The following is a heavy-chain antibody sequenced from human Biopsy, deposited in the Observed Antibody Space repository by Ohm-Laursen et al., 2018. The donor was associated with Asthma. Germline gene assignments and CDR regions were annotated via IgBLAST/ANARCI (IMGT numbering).Heavy chain of an antibody. Sequence: VASVKASCKTSGYTFNSAGITWARQAPGQGLEWMGWISVYNGNTKVAQKLQDRVTMITDTSTSTAYMELRSLRSDETAVYFCARAVDYSHYYGIDVWGQGTTVTVS. D-gene: IGHD3-10*01. V-gene: IGHV1-18*01. CDR3: ARAVDYSHYYGIDV. J-gene: IGHJ6*02. CDR2: ISVYNGNT. CDR1: GYTFNSAG.